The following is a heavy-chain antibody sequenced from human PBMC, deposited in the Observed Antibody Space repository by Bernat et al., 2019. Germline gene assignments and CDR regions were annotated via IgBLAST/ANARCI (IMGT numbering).Heavy chain of an antibody. CDR1: GFTFSSYG. D-gene: IGHD6-19*01. Sequence: QVQLVESGGGVVQPGRSLRLSCAASGFTFSSYGMHWVRQAPGKGLEWVAVISYDGSNKYYADSVKGRFTISRDNSKNTLYLQMNSLRAEDTAVYYCAKHHSSGWYNTFDYWGQGTLVTVSS. V-gene: IGHV3-30*18. J-gene: IGHJ4*02. CDR2: ISYDGSNK. CDR3: AKHHSSGWYNTFDY.